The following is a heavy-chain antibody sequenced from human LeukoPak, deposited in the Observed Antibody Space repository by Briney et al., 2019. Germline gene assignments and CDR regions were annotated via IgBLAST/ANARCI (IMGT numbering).Heavy chain of an antibody. J-gene: IGHJ4*02. CDR1: GGSISSGTYY. CDR2: IYYSGST. D-gene: IGHD1-26*01. Sequence: SQTLSLTCTVSGGSISSGTYYWSWIRQPAGKGLEWIGSIYYSGSTYYNPSLKSRVTMSVDTSKNQFSLKLTSVTAADTAVYYCARGGGSYRNYFDYWGQGTLVTVSS. CDR3: ARGGGSYRNYFDY. V-gene: IGHV4-39*07.